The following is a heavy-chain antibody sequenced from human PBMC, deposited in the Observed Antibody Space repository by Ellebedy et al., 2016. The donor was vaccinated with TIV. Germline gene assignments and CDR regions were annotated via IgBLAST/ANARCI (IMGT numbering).Heavy chain of an antibody. CDR3: ARVRDQWELLIFDY. Sequence: ASVKVSCXASGYTFTGYYMHWVRQAPGQGLEWMGWINPNSGGSNYAQKFQGRVTMTRDTSISTAYMELSRLRSDDTAVYYCARVRDQWELLIFDYWGQGTLVTVSS. CDR2: INPNSGGS. V-gene: IGHV1-2*02. J-gene: IGHJ4*02. D-gene: IGHD1-26*01. CDR1: GYTFTGYY.